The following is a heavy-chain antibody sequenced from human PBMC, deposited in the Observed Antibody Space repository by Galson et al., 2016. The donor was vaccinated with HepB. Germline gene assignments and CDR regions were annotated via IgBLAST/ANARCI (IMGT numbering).Heavy chain of an antibody. CDR3: ARGKAYFGTLIDGLDL. J-gene: IGHJ3*01. D-gene: IGHD3-10*01. V-gene: IGHV1-2*02. Sequence: SVKVSCKASGYTLTAHYIHWVRQAPGQGLQWLGWLTPTRGASNYAQKFQGRISMTRDTSISTAYMELSSLRSDDTAVYFCARGKAYFGTLIDGLDLWGQGTMVTVSS. CDR1: GYTLTAHY. CDR2: LTPTRGAS.